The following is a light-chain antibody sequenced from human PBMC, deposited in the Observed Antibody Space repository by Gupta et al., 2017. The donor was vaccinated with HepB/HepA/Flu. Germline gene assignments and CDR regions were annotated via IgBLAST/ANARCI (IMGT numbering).Light chain of an antibody. J-gene: IGKJ4*01. V-gene: IGKV1-33*01. CDR2: DAS. Sequence: DIQMTQSPSSLSASVGDRVTITCQASQDIRNYLNWYQQKPGKAPKLLIYDASTLETGVPSRFSGSDSGTYFTFTISSLQPEDIATYYCQQDNNLPKTFGGGTKVEIE. CDR3: QQDNNLPKT. CDR1: QDIRNY.